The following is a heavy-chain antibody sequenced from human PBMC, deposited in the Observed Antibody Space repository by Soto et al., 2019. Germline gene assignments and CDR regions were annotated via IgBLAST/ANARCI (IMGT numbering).Heavy chain of an antibody. CDR1: GYTFTSYG. J-gene: IGHJ4*02. CDR3: ARSPRKRYCISTSCYEGVDY. CDR2: ISGYNGNK. V-gene: IGHV1-18*01. Sequence: ASVKVSCKAAGYTFTSYGISWGRQAPGKGLEWMGWISGYNGNKNYAQKLQGRVTMTTDTSTSTAYMELRSLRSDDTAVYYCARSPRKRYCISTSCYEGVDYWGQRTLVTISS. D-gene: IGHD2-2*01.